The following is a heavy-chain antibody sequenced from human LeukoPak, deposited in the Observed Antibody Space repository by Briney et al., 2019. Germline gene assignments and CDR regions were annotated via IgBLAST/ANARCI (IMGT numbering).Heavy chain of an antibody. J-gene: IGHJ4*02. CDR1: GYTFTSYA. D-gene: IGHD6-6*01. Sequence: ASVKVSCKASGYTFTSYAMHWVRQAPGQRLEWMGWINAGNGNTKYSQKFQGRVTITRDTSASTAYMELSSLRSEDTAVYYCARGYIAARPGVWFDYWGQGTQVTVSS. CDR2: INAGNGNT. CDR3: ARGYIAARPGVWFDY. V-gene: IGHV1-3*01.